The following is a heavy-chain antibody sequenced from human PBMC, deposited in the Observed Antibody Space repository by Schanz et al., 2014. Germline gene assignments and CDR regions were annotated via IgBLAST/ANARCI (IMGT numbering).Heavy chain of an antibody. V-gene: IGHV3-33*06. J-gene: IGHJ4*02. Sequence: QVQLVESGGGAVQPGRSLRLSCAASGFTFSSYGMHWVRQAPGKGLEWVAATWYDGSTKYYADSAKGRFTISRDNSKNPXXMQLNSLRVEDTALYLCAKSISTCRSTGCFPDYWGQGTLVTVSS. D-gene: IGHD2-2*01. CDR1: GFTFSSYG. CDR3: AKSISTCRSTGCFPDY. CDR2: TWYDGSTK.